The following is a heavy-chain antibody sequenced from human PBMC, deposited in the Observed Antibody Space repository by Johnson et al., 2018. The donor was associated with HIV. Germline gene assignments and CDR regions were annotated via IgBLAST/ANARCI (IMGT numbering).Heavy chain of an antibody. CDR2: ISNNGGST. D-gene: IGHD1-26*01. CDR3: ARDGAIAGAATEALDL. J-gene: IGHJ3*01. CDR1: GFSFSTYA. V-gene: IGHV3-64*04. Sequence: QVQLVESGGGLVQPGGSLRLSCAASGFSFSTYAMHWVRQAPGKGLEYVSAISNNGGSTFYADSVRGRFTISRDNSKNALYLQLNSLRPEDTAVYYCARDGAIAGAATEALDLWGQGTMVIVSS.